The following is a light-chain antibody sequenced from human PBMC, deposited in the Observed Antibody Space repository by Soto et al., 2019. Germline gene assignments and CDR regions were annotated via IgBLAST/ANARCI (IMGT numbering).Light chain of an antibody. CDR1: QTVSSIF. Sequence: EIVLTQSPGTLSLSPGERATLSCRASQTVSSIFLAWYQQKPGQAPRLLIYGASTSATGIPDRFSGSGSGTDFTLTIRRLEPEDFAIYYCQQYESSRTFGQGTKVEMK. CDR2: GAS. CDR3: QQYESSRT. V-gene: IGKV3-20*01. J-gene: IGKJ1*01.